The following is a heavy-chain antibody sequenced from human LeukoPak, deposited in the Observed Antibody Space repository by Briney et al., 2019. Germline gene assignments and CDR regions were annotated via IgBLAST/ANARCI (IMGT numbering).Heavy chain of an antibody. J-gene: IGHJ6*02. V-gene: IGHV3-66*01. CDR2: IYSGGST. Sequence: GGSLRLSCAASGLTVSSNYMSWVRQAPGKGLEWVSVIYSGGSTYYADSVKGRFTISRDNSKNTLYLQMNSLRAEDTAVYYCAKDQLNSSGWYFVDYYYGMDVWGQGTTVTVSS. D-gene: IGHD6-19*01. CDR1: GLTVSSNY. CDR3: AKDQLNSSGWYFVDYYYGMDV.